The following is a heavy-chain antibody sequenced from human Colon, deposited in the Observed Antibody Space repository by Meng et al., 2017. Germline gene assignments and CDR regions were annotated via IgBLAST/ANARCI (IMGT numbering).Heavy chain of an antibody. CDR2: INHSGST. V-gene: IGHV4-34*01. CDR3: ARERLSSGWYGGRWFDP. Sequence: QAQLQQWGPGLLEPSQTLSLNCAVYGGSFSGYYWSWIRQPPGKGLEWIGEINHSGSTNYNPSLKSRVTISVDTSKNQFSLKLSSVTAADTAVYYCARERLSSGWYGGRWFDPWGQGTLVTVSS. J-gene: IGHJ5*02. D-gene: IGHD6-19*01. CDR1: GGSFSGYY.